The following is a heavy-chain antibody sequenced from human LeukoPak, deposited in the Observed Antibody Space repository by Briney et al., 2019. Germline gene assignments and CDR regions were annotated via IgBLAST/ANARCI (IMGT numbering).Heavy chain of an antibody. CDR2: IIPIFGTA. V-gene: IGHV1-69*05. CDR1: GGTFSSYA. Sequence: AASVKVSRKASGGTFSSYAISWVRQAPGQGLEWMGGIIPIFGTANYAQKFQGRVTITTDESTSTAYMELSSLRSEDTAVYYCARDSSGYYYVYWGQGTLVTVSS. D-gene: IGHD3-22*01. J-gene: IGHJ4*02. CDR3: ARDSSGYYYVY.